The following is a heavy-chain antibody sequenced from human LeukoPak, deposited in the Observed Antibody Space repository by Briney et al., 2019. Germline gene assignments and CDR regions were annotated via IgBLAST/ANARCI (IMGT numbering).Heavy chain of an antibody. J-gene: IGHJ4*02. Sequence: PGGSLRLSCAASGFTFRSYGMHWVRQAPGKGLEWVAIIRYDGTNKYYADSVKGRFTISRDNAKNSLYLQMNSLRAEDTAVYYCARDGTAVGINYDYWGQGTLVTVSS. CDR2: IRYDGTNK. CDR3: ARDGTAVGINYDY. V-gene: IGHV3-30*02. D-gene: IGHD6-13*01. CDR1: GFTFRSYG.